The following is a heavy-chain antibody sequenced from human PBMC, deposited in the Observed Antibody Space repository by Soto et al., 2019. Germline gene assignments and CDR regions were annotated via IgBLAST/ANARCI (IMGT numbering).Heavy chain of an antibody. V-gene: IGHV3-23*01. CDR3: GEGGRGGYFWSGYYYYGMDV. D-gene: IGHD3-3*01. J-gene: IGHJ6*02. Sequence: GGSLRLSCAASGFTFSSYAMSWVRQAPGKGLEWVSAISGSGGSTYYADSVKGRFTISRDNSKNTLYLQMNSLRAEDTAVYYGGEGGRGGYFWSGYYYYGMDVWGQGTTVTVSS. CDR2: ISGSGGST. CDR1: GFTFSSYA.